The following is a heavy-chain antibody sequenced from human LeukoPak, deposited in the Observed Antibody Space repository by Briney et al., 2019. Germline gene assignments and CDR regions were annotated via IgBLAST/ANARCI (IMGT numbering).Heavy chain of an antibody. CDR3: ARGAVAGLEGVDY. CDR2: IIPIHNMI. CDR1: GSSFSSYT. D-gene: IGHD6-19*01. Sequence: SVKVSCKVSGSSFSSYTISWVRQAPGQGLEWMGRIIPIHNMINYAQNFQDRVTITADKPTSTAYMELSSLRSEDTAIYYCARGAVAGLEGVDYWGQGTLVTVSS. V-gene: IGHV1-69*02. J-gene: IGHJ4*02.